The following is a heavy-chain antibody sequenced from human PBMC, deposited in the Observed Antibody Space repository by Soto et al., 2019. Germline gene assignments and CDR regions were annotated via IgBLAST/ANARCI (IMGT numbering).Heavy chain of an antibody. D-gene: IGHD3-22*01. CDR3: AREGGYDSSGYYQYYFDY. CDR2: ISSSGSTI. J-gene: IGHJ4*02. CDR1: GFTFSDYY. V-gene: IGHV3-11*01. Sequence: NPGGSLRLSCAASGFTFSDYYMSWIRQAPGKGLEWVSYISSSGSTIYYADSVKGRFTISRDNAKNSLYPQMNSLRAEDTAVYYCAREGGYDSSGYYQYYFDYWGQGTLVTVSS.